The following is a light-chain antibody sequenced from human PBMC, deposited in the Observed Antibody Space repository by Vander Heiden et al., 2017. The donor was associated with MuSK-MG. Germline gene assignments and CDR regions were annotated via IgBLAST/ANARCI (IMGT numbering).Light chain of an antibody. CDR2: AAS. CDR3: QQDDSSPIT. Sequence: AIRMTQSPSSFSASTGDRVTITCRASQGISSYLAWYQQKPGKAPKLLIYAASTLQSRVPSRFSGSGSGTDFTLTISCLQSEDFATYYCQQDDSSPITFGGGTKVEIK. J-gene: IGKJ4*01. V-gene: IGKV1-8*01. CDR1: QGISSY.